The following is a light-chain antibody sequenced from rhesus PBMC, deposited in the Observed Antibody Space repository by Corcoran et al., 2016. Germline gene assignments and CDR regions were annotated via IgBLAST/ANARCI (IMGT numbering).Light chain of an antibody. J-gene: IGKJ4*01. V-gene: IGKV1S17*01. Sequence: DIQMTQSPSSLSASVGDRVTITCQASQGISNNFAWYPQTPGKVPKHLVHAASTFQSGVPSPFSGSGSGTNFTLTISRLQPEDFATYYCQHGYGIPLTFGGGTKVEIK. CDR1: QGISNN. CDR2: AAS. CDR3: QHGYGIPLT.